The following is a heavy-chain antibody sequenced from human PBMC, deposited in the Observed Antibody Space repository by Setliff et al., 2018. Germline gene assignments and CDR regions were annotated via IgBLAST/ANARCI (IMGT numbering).Heavy chain of an antibody. CDR1: GGTFSSYA. J-gene: IGHJ4*02. D-gene: IGHD3-10*01. V-gene: IGHV1-69*13. CDR2: IIPIFGTA. Sequence: SVKVSCKASGGTFSSYAISWVRQAPGQGLEWMGGIIPIFGTANYAQKFQGRVTITADESTSTAYMELSSLRSEDTAVYYCARDRPPMVRDFDYWGQGTLVTVSS. CDR3: ARDRPPMVRDFDY.